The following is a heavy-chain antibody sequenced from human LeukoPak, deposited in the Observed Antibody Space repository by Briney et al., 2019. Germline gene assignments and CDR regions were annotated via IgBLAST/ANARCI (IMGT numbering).Heavy chain of an antibody. CDR2: IKQDGSEK. Sequence: GGSLRLSCAASGFTFSNAWMSWVRQAPGKGLEWVANIKQDGSEKYYVDSVKGRFTISRDNAKNSLYLQMNSLRAEDTAVYYCARVDYYYGMDVWGQGTTVTVSS. J-gene: IGHJ6*02. CDR1: GFTFSNAW. CDR3: ARVDYYYGMDV. V-gene: IGHV3-7*01.